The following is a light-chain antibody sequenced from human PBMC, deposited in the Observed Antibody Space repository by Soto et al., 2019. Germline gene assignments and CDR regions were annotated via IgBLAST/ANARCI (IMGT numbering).Light chain of an antibody. CDR1: QDISNY. V-gene: IGKV1-33*01. Sequence: DIQMTQSPSSLSASVGDRVTITCQASQDISNYLNWYQQKPGKAPKLLIYDASNLETGVPSRFSGSGSGTDFTLTISSLQPEDIATYYCQQYDNLTPTFGQGTKVEIK. CDR3: QQYDNLTPT. CDR2: DAS. J-gene: IGKJ1*01.